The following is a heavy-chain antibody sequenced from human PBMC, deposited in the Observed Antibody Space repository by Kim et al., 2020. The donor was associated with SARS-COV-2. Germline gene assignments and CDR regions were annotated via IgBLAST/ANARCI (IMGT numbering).Heavy chain of an antibody. CDR2: IDCGDGYT. Sequence: ASVKVSCKTSGYTFTRDSIHWVRQAPGQGLEWMGAIDCGDGYTKYSEKFQGRVTFTRDTSASTAYMELSGLRSEDSAVFYCLGGYYFDYWGQGPPVTVSS. D-gene: IGHD2-15*01. J-gene: IGHJ4*02. CDR3: LGGYYFDY. V-gene: IGHV1-3*01. CDR1: GYTFTRDS.